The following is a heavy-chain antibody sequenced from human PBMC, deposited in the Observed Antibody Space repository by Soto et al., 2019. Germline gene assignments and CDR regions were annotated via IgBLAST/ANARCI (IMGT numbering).Heavy chain of an antibody. D-gene: IGHD3-10*01. J-gene: IGHJ5*02. CDR1: GYTLTELS. V-gene: IGHV1-24*01. Sequence: ASVKVSCKVSGYTLTELSMHWVRQAPGKGLEWMGGFDPEDGETIYAQKFQGRVTMTEDTSTDTAYMELSSLRSEDTAVYYCARDHYYGSGSYLGNWFDPWGQGTLVNVSS. CDR2: FDPEDGET. CDR3: ARDHYYGSGSYLGNWFDP.